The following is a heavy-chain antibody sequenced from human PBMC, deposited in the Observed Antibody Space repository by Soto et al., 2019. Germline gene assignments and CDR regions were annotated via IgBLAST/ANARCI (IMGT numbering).Heavy chain of an antibody. V-gene: IGHV3-23*01. CDR3: AKDPVVLFVLGEFDY. D-gene: IGHD2-21*01. Sequence: GGSLRLSCAASGFTFSSYAMSWVRQAPGKGLEWVSAISGSGGSTYYADSVKGRFTISRDNSKNTLYLQMNSLRAEDTAVYYCAKDPVVLFVLGEFDYWGQGTLVTVSS. CDR2: ISGSGGST. CDR1: GFTFSSYA. J-gene: IGHJ4*02.